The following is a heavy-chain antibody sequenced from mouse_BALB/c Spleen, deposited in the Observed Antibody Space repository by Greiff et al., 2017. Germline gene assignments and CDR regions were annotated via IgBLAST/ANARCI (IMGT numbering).Heavy chain of an antibody. Sequence: EVKLMESGAELVKPGASVKLSCTASGFNIKDTYMHWVKQRPEQGLEWIGRIDPANGNTKYDPKFQGKATITADTSSNTAYLQLSSLTSEDTAVYYCARGNYEYYYAMDYWGQGTSVTVSS. V-gene: IGHV14-3*02. CDR1: GFNIKDTY. CDR3: ARGNYEYYYAMDY. D-gene: IGHD2-1*01. CDR2: IDPANGNT. J-gene: IGHJ4*01.